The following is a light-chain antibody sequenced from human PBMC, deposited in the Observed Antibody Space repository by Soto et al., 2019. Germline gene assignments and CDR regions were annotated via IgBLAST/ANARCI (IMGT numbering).Light chain of an antibody. CDR2: DTS. CDR3: QQRNTWPET. J-gene: IGKJ2*01. CDR1: QSVKSH. Sequence: EIVLTQSPATLSLSPGERATLSCRASQSVKSHLAWYQHKPGQAPRLLIYDTSNRATGIPVRFSGSGSGTDFTLNISSLEPEDLAVYFCQQRNTWPETFGQGTKLEIK. V-gene: IGKV3-11*01.